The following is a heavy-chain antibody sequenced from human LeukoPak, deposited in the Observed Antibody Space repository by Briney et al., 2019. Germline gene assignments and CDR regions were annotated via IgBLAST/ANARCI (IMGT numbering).Heavy chain of an antibody. D-gene: IGHD3-22*01. CDR1: GFTFSSYA. V-gene: IGHV3-23*01. CDR3: AKSPISMIVVTKGWYFDL. J-gene: IGHJ2*01. CDR2: ISGSGNTT. Sequence: PGGSLRLSCAASGFTFSSYAMSWVRQAPGKGLEWVSVISGSGNTTDYADSVKGRFSISRDNSKNTLYLQMNSLRAEDTAEYYCAKSPISMIVVTKGWYFDLWGRGTLVTVSS.